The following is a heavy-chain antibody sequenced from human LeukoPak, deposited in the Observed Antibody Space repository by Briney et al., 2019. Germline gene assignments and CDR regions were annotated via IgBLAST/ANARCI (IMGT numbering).Heavy chain of an antibody. CDR2: IIPIFGTA. D-gene: IGHD5-24*01. CDR1: GGTFSSYA. V-gene: IGHV1-69*06. Sequence: SVKVSCKASGGTFSSYAISWVRQAPGQGLEWMGGIIPIFGTANYAQKFQGRVTITADKSTSTAYMELSSLRSEDTAVYYCAREGDGSNAYFDYWGQGTLVTVSS. J-gene: IGHJ4*02. CDR3: AREGDGSNAYFDY.